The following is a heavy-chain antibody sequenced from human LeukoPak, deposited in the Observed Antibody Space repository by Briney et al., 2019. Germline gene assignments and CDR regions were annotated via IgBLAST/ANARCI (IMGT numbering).Heavy chain of an antibody. CDR1: GGTFSSYA. V-gene: IGHV1-69*13. CDR3: AGDMGYCSSTSCYSDAFDI. CDR2: IIPIFGTA. J-gene: IGHJ3*02. Sequence: SVKVSCKASGGTFSSYAISWVRQAPGQGLEWMGGIIPIFGTANYAQKFQGRVTITADESTSTAYMELSSLRSEDTAVYYCAGDMGYCSSTSCYSDAFDIWGQGTMVTASS. D-gene: IGHD2-2*02.